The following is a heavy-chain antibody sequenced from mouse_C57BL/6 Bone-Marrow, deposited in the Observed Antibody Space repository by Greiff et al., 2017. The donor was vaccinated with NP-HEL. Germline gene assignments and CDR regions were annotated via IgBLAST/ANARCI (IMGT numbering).Heavy chain of an antibody. J-gene: IGHJ4*01. D-gene: IGHD2-2*01. CDR2: IDPNSGGT. V-gene: IGHV1-72*01. CDR1: GYTFTSYW. Sequence: QVQLKQPGAELVKPGASVKLSCKASGYTFTSYWMHWVKQRPGRGLEWIGRIDPNSGGTKYNEKFKSKATLTVDKPSSTAYMQLSSLTSEASAVYYCARSEGLYGYDRYYAMDYWGQGTSVTVSS. CDR3: ARSEGLYGYDRYYAMDY.